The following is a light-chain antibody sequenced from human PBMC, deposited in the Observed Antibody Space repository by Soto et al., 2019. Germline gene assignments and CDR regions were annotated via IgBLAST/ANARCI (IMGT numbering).Light chain of an antibody. J-gene: IGKJ3*01. CDR3: QQYGSSLT. CDR2: GAS. Sequence: EIVLTQSPGTLSLSPGERATLSCRASQSVSSSYLAWYQQKPGQAPRLLIYGASSRATGIPDRFSGSGSGTDFTLTISSLEPEDFAVDYCQQYGSSLTFSPGTKVDIK. CDR1: QSVSSSY. V-gene: IGKV3-20*01.